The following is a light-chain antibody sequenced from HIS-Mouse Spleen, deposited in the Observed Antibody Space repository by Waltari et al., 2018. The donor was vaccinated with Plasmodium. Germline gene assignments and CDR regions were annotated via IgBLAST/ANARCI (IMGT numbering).Light chain of an antibody. V-gene: IGKV3-15*01. CDR2: GAS. Sequence: EIVMTQSPATLSVSPGERATLSCRASQSVSSNLAWYQQKPCQAPRLLIFGASTRATGIPARFSGSGSGTEFTLTISSMQSEDCAVYYCQQYNNWPRTFGQGTKVEIK. CDR3: QQYNNWPRT. CDR1: QSVSSN. J-gene: IGKJ1*01.